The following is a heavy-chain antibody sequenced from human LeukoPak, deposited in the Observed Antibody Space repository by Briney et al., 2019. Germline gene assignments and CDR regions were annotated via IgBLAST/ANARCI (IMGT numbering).Heavy chain of an antibody. CDR3: ARWALYYYDTSGSYYFDH. Sequence: GGSLRLSCAGSGFSFNTYRVNWIRQAPGKGLEWISYISSSGSTIYYADSVKGRFAISRDNAKNSLYLQMNSLRAEDTAVYHCARWALYYYDTSGSYYFDHWGQGTLVTVSS. CDR2: ISSSGSTI. V-gene: IGHV3-48*01. J-gene: IGHJ4*02. D-gene: IGHD3-22*01. CDR1: GFSFNTYR.